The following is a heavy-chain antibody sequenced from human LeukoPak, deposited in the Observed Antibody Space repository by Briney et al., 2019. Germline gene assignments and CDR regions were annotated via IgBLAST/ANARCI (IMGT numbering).Heavy chain of an antibody. J-gene: IGHJ6*03. D-gene: IGHD2-21*02. CDR3: ARVIVVVTATKTGYYYYMDV. V-gene: IGHV3-21*01. Sequence: KAGGSLRLSCAASGFTFSSYSMNWVRQAPGKGLEWVSSISSSSSYIYYADSVKGRFTISRDNAKNSLYLQMNSLRAEDTAVYYCARVIVVVTATKTGYYYYMDVWGKGTTVTVSS. CDR1: GFTFSSYS. CDR2: ISSSSSYI.